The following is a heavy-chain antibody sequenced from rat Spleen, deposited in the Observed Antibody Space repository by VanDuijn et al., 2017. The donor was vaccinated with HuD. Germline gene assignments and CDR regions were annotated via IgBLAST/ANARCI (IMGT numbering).Heavy chain of an antibody. CDR2: ITSGGSNT. Sequence: EVQLVDSGGGLVQPGRSLNLSCAASGFTYSNYVMAWVRQAPAKGLEWVASITSGGSNTFYRDSVKGRFTISRDNAKNTLYLQMDSLRSEDTATYYCTTGTFWGQGVMVTVSS. CDR3: TTGTF. V-gene: IGHV5S13*01. CDR1: GFTYSNYV. J-gene: IGHJ2*01.